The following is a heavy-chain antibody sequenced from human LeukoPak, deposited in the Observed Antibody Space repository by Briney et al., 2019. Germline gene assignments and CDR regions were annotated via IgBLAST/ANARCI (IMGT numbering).Heavy chain of an antibody. V-gene: IGHV3-48*03. D-gene: IGHD2-15*01. Sequence: RPGGSLRLSCAASGFTFSSYEMKWVRQAPGKGLEWVSYISSSGSTIYYADSVKGRFTISRDNAKNSLYLQMNSLRAEDTAVYYCAREPRMVVHFDYWGQGTLVTVSS. CDR1: GFTFSSYE. CDR3: AREPRMVVHFDY. J-gene: IGHJ4*02. CDR2: ISSSGSTI.